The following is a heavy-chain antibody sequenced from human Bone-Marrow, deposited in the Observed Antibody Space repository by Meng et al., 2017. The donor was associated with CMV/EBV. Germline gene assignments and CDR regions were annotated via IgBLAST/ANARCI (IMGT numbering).Heavy chain of an antibody. CDR2: ISSSGSSK. CDR3: SRCTPPREYSMFDGMDV. J-gene: IGHJ6*02. V-gene: IGHV3-48*03. Sequence: GGSLRLSCATSGFTLSSYEMIWVRRAPGKGLEWVSFISSSGSSKYYAVSVRGRFTISRDNAKNSVYQQMNSLRDEDTAVYFCSRCTPPREYSMFDGMDVWGQGTTVTVSS. D-gene: IGHD3-3*02. CDR1: GFTLSSYE.